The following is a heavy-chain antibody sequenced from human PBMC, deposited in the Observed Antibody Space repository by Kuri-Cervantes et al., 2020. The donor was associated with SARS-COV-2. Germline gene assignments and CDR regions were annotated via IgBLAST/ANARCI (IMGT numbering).Heavy chain of an antibody. Sequence: SETLSLTCTVSGGSISSSSYYWGWIRQPPGKGLEWIGSIYYSGSTYYNPSLKSRVTISVDTSKNQFSLKLSSVTAADTAVYYCARASGYDFWSGYNYYYYYMDVWGKGTTVTVSS. V-gene: IGHV4-39*01. CDR1: GGSISSSSYY. CDR2: IYYSGST. J-gene: IGHJ6*03. CDR3: ARASGYDFWSGYNYYYYYMDV. D-gene: IGHD3-3*01.